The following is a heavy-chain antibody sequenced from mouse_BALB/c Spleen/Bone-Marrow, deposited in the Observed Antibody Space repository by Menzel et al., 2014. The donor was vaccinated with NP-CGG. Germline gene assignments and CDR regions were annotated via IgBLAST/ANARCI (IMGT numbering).Heavy chain of an antibody. CDR1: GFTFSSYA. CDR2: IRSGGSYT. Sequence: DVMLVESGGNLVKPGGSLKLSCAASGFTFSSYAMSWVRQTPEKRLEWVATIRSGGSYTYYPDSVKGRFTISGDNAKSTLFLQMRSLRSEDTAMYYCARQGDGYYDYWGQGTTLTVSS. CDR3: ARQGDGYYDY. V-gene: IGHV5-9-3*01. D-gene: IGHD2-3*01. J-gene: IGHJ2*01.